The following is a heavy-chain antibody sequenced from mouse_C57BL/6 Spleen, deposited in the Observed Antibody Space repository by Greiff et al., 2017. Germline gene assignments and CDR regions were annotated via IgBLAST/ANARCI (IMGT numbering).Heavy chain of an antibody. CDR3: APNSGYVYSALDY. V-gene: IGHV1-82*01. Sequence: QVQLQQSGPELVKPGASVKISCKASGYAFSSSWMNWVKQRPGQGLEWIGRIYPGDGDTNYNGKFKGKATLTADKSSSTAYMQLSSLTSEDSAVYFCAPNSGYVYSALDYWGQGTSVTVST. J-gene: IGHJ4*01. CDR2: IYPGDGDT. D-gene: IGHD3-2*02. CDR1: GYAFSSSW.